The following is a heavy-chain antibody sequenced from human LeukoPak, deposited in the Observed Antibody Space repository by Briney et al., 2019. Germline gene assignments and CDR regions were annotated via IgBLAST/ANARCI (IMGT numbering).Heavy chain of an antibody. J-gene: IGHJ4*02. D-gene: IGHD3-3*01. V-gene: IGHV4-34*01. CDR2: INHSGST. CDR1: GGSFSGYY. CDR3: ARVVFPFGVVIITPGTFDY. Sequence: SETLSLTCAVYGGSFSGYYWSWIRQPPGKGLEWIGEINHSGSTNYNPSLKSRVTISVDTSKNQFSLKLSSVTAADTAVYYCARVVFPFGVVIITPGTFDYWGQGTLVTVSS.